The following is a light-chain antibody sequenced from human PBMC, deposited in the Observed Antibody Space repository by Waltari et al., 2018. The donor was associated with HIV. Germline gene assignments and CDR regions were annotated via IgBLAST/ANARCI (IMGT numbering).Light chain of an antibody. V-gene: IGKV2-28*01. J-gene: IGKJ4*01. CDR3: MQALQTPRLT. CDR2: LGS. CDR1: QSLLHSNGYNY. Sequence: DIVMTQSPLSLPVTPGEPASISCRSSQSLLHSNGYNYLDWYLQKPGQSPQLLICLGSNRAAGVPDRFSGSGSGTDFTLKISRVEAEDVGVYYCMQALQTPRLTFGGGTKVEIK.